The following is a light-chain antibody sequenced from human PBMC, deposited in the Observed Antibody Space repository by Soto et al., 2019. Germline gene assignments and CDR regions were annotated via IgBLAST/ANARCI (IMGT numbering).Light chain of an antibody. CDR1: QSVSSN. CDR2: GAS. Sequence: EIVMTQSPATLSVSPGERATLSCRASQSVSSNLAWYQQKPGQAHRLLIYGASTRATGIPARYSGSGSGTEFNLTISSRQSEDFAVYYCQQYNSWPPLTFGGGTKVEIK. J-gene: IGKJ4*01. CDR3: QQYNSWPPLT. V-gene: IGKV3-15*01.